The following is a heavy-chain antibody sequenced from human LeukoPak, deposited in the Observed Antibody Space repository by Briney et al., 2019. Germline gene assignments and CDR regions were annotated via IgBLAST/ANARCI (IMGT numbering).Heavy chain of an antibody. J-gene: IGHJ4*02. Sequence: GGSLRLSCAASGFTFSNYWMHWVRQAPGKGLVWVSRIKSDGSSTTYADSVKGRFTISRDNAKNTLYLQMNSLKTEDTAVYYCTRDPESNMVATLDYWGQGTLVTVSS. D-gene: IGHD5-12*01. CDR1: GFTFSNYW. CDR2: IKSDGSST. V-gene: IGHV3-74*01. CDR3: TRDPESNMVATLDY.